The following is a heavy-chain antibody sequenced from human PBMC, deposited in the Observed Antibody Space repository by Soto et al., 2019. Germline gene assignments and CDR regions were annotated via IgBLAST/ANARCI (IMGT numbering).Heavy chain of an antibody. CDR3: ARDYYGSGSYYWGYYFDY. V-gene: IGHV3-33*01. D-gene: IGHD3-10*01. CDR2: IWYDGSNK. J-gene: IGHJ4*02. Sequence: GGSLRLSCAASGFTFSIYGMHWVRQAPGKGLEWVAVIWYDGSNKYYADSVKGRFTISRDNSKNTLYLQMNSLRAEDTAVYYCARDYYGSGSYYWGYYFDYWGQGTLVTVSS. CDR1: GFTFSIYG.